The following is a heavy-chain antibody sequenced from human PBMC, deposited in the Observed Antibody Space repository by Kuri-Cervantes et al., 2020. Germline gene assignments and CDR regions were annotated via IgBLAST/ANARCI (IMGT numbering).Heavy chain of an antibody. CDR2: ISYDEKII. CDR3: ARDGGSYVVGGR. V-gene: IGHV3-30*04. D-gene: IGHD3-16*01. Sequence: GESLKISCVASGFTFSSEALHWVRQAPGKGLEWVAVISYDEKIIDYAGSVRGRFTISRDNSKSTLYLQMNNVRVEDTAMYYCARDGGSYVVGGRWGQGTLVTVSS. CDR1: GFTFSSEA. J-gene: IGHJ4*02.